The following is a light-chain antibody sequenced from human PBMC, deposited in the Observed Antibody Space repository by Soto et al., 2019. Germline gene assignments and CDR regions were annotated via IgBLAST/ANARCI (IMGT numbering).Light chain of an antibody. J-gene: IGLJ1*01. CDR2: EVS. Sequence: QSALTQPASVSGSPGQSITLSCTGTSSDVGGYNYVSWYQQHPGKAPKLMIYEVSNRPSGVSNRSSGSKSGNTASLTISGLQAEDEADYYCSSYTSSSIDYVFGTGTKLTVL. V-gene: IGLV2-14*01. CDR3: SSYTSSSIDYV. CDR1: SSDVGGYNY.